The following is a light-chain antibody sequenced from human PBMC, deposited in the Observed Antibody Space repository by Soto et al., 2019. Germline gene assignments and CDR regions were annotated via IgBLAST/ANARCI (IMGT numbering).Light chain of an antibody. CDR1: QTINSW. Sequence: DIQMTQSPSTLSASVGDRVTITCRASQTINSWLAWYQQKPGKAPKVLIFDASSLKTGVPSRFSGSGSGTEFSLIISNLQPDDFATYYCQQYDSYSSGPFGQGTKVEIK. J-gene: IGKJ1*01. CDR2: DAS. CDR3: QQYDSYSSGP. V-gene: IGKV1-5*01.